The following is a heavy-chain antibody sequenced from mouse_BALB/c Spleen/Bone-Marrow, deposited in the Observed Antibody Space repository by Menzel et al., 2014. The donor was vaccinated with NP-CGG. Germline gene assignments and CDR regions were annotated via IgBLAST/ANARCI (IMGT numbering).Heavy chain of an antibody. CDR2: IDPANGNT. CDR1: GFNIKDTY. D-gene: IGHD1-1*01. CDR3: ARYYYGSSLFDY. V-gene: IGHV14-3*02. J-gene: IGHJ2*01. Sequence: VQLQQSGAELVKPGASVKLSCTASGFNIKDTYMHWVKQRPEQGLEWIGRIDPANGNTKYDPKFQGKATITADTSSNTAYLQLSSLTSEDTAVYYCARYYYGSSLFDYWRQGTTLTVSS.